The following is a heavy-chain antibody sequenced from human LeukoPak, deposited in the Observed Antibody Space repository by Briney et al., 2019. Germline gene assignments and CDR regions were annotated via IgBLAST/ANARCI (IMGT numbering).Heavy chain of an antibody. CDR2: ISSSGSTI. V-gene: IGHV3-11*01. CDR1: GFTFSDYY. D-gene: IGHD6-13*01. Sequence: GGSLRLSCAASGFTFSDYYMSWIRQAPGKGLEWGSYISSSGSTIYYADSVKGRFTIYRDNAKNSLYLQMNSLRAEDTAVYYCARVLGSSWYSYFQHWGQGTLVTVSS. CDR3: ARVLGSSWYSYFQH. J-gene: IGHJ1*01.